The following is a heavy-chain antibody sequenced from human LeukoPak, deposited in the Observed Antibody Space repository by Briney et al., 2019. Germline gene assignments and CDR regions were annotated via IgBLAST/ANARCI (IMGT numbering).Heavy chain of an antibody. J-gene: IGHJ6*03. CDR1: GYTFTTYG. V-gene: IGHV1-18*01. D-gene: IGHD6-6*01. Sequence: ASVKVSCKASGYTFTTYGIGWVRQAPGQGLEWMGWISGDNGNTNFAQKFQGRISMATDTSTRTAYMEVRSLGSDDTAVYYCASGIAARPPYYYYYMDVWGKGTTVTVSS. CDR2: ISGDNGNT. CDR3: ASGIAARPPYYYYYMDV.